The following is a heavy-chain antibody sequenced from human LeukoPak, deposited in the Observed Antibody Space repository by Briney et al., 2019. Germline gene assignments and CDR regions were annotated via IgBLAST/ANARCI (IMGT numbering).Heavy chain of an antibody. J-gene: IGHJ4*02. CDR3: ARGKKDTMIVVVTPDFDY. D-gene: IGHD3-22*01. CDR1: GGSFSGYY. CDR2: INHSGST. V-gene: IGHV4-34*01. Sequence: SETLSLTCAVYGGSFSGYYWSWIRQPPGKWLEWHGEINHSGSTKYKPSLKSRVTISVDTSKNQFSLKLSSVTAADTAVYYCARGKKDTMIVVVTPDFDYWGQGTLVTVSS.